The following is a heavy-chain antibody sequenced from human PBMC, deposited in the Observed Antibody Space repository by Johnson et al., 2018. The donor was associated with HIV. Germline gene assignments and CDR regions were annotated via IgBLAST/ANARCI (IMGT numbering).Heavy chain of an antibody. J-gene: IGHJ3*02. Sequence: MLLVESGGGVVQPGRSLRLSCAASGFTFSSYAMHWVRQAPGKGLEWVANIKQDGSEKYYVDSVKGRFTISRDNAKNSLYLQMNSLSAEDTAVYYCARGMSSGPCAGGDAFDIWGQGTMVTVSS. CDR2: IKQDGSEK. V-gene: IGHV3-7*01. D-gene: IGHD3-22*01. CDR3: ARGMSSGPCAGGDAFDI. CDR1: GFTFSSYA.